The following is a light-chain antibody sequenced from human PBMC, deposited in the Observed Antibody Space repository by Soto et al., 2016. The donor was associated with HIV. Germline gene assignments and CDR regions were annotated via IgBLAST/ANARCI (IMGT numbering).Light chain of an antibody. J-gene: IGKJ1*01. CDR1: QSVSVW. CDR2: KTS. Sequence: DIQMTQFPSTLSASIGDRVTITCRASQSVSVWLAWYQQKPGKAPNLLIFKTSTLEIGVPSRFSGSGSGTDFTLTLSSVQPDDVGTYYCLQYNSVPWTFGQGTKLEMK. CDR3: LQYNSVPWT. V-gene: IGKV1-5*03.